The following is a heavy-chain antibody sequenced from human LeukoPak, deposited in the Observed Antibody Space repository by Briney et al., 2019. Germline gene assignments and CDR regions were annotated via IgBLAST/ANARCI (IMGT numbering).Heavy chain of an antibody. CDR1: GYGFTSYW. V-gene: IGHV5-51*01. CDR2: IYPGDSDT. J-gene: IGHJ4*02. Sequence: GASLKISCKGYGYGFTSYWIGWGRQMTGKGLEWMGIIYPGDSDTRYSPSFQGEVTISADKSINTAYLQWSSLKASDTAMYYCARPGYCSGGSCYPFYDYWGQGTLVTVSS. CDR3: ARPGYCSGGSCYPFYDY. D-gene: IGHD2-15*01.